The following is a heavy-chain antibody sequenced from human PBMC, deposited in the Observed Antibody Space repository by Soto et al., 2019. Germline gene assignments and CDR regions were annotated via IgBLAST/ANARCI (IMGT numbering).Heavy chain of an antibody. J-gene: IGHJ6*02. CDR3: ARERMPMSMTTVTTYDRYGMDV. CDR1: GYTFTSYA. D-gene: IGHD4-4*01. CDR2: INAGNGNT. Sequence: SVKVSCKASGYTFTSYAMHWVRQAKEQRLEWMGWINAGNGNTKSSQTFQGRVTITRDTSASTAYMELSSLRSEDTAVYYCARERMPMSMTTVTTYDRYGMDVWGQGTTVTVSS. V-gene: IGHV1-3*01.